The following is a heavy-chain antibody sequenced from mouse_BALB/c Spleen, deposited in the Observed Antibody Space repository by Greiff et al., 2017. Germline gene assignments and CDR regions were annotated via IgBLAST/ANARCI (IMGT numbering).Heavy chain of an antibody. CDR3: ARQANWDRYFDV. D-gene: IGHD4-1*01. Sequence: EVKLVESGGDLVKPGGSLKLSCAASGFTFSSYGMSWVRQTPDKRLEWVATISSGGSYTYYPDSVKGRFTISRDNAKNTLYLQMSSLKSEDTAMYYCARQANWDRYFDVWGAGTTVTVSS. V-gene: IGHV5-6*01. J-gene: IGHJ1*01. CDR2: ISSGGSYT. CDR1: GFTFSSYG.